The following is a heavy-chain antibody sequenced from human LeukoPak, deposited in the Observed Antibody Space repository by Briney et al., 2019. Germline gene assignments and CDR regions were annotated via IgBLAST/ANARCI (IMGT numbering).Heavy chain of an antibody. CDR1: GGTFSGYA. J-gene: IGHJ3*02. V-gene: IGHV1-69*13. Sequence: SVKVSCKASGGTFSGYAISWVRQAPGQGLEWMGGIIPIFGTANYAQKFQGRVTITADESTSTAYMELSSLRSEDTAVYYCARVEYYDFWSGYYTGVGAFDIWGQGTMVTVSS. D-gene: IGHD3-3*01. CDR3: ARVEYYDFWSGYYTGVGAFDI. CDR2: IIPIFGTA.